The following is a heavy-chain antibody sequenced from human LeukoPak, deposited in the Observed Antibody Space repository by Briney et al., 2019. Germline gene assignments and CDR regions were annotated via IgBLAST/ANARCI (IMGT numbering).Heavy chain of an antibody. J-gene: IGHJ4*02. Sequence: PGGSLRLSCAASGFTFSTYVMHWVRQAPGKGLDWVAIIWHDGTNKYYADSVKGRFTISRDNSKNTLYLQMNSLRVEDTAVYYCARAYHYGTSVTPDYWGQGTLVTVSS. CDR2: IWHDGTNK. D-gene: IGHD3-22*01. CDR3: ARAYHYGTSVTPDY. CDR1: GFTFSTYV. V-gene: IGHV3-33*01.